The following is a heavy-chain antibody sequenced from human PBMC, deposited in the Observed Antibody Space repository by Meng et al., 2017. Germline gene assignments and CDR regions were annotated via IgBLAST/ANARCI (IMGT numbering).Heavy chain of an antibody. CDR1: GFTFSSFA. CDR3: ARVGSSGNRFDP. J-gene: IGHJ5*02. D-gene: IGHD6-19*01. Sequence: VDSGGGFVQPVRSLGPSRAAPGFTFSSFAMHWVRQAPGKGLEWVAVISYDGSNKYYADSVKGRFTISRDNSKNTLYLQMNSLRAEDTAVYYCARVGSSGNRFDPWGQGTLVTVSS. CDR2: ISYDGSNK. V-gene: IGHV3-30*04.